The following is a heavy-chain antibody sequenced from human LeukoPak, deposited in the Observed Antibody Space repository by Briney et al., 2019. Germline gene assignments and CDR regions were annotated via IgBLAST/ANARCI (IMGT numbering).Heavy chain of an antibody. D-gene: IGHD3-3*01. V-gene: IGHV3-30*02. CDR3: AKDLVFWSGYPDFDY. Sequence: GGSLRLSCAASGFTFSSYGMHWVRQAPGKGLEWVAFIRYDGSNKYYADSVKGRFTISRDNSKNTLYLQMNSLRAEDTAVYYCAKDLVFWSGYPDFDYWGQGTLVTVSS. CDR1: GFTFSSYG. CDR2: IRYDGSNK. J-gene: IGHJ4*02.